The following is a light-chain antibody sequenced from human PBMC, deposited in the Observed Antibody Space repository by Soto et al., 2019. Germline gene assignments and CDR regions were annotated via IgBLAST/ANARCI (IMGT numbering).Light chain of an antibody. Sequence: IVLTQSPGTLSLSPGERATLSCRASQTGSNSYLAWYQQKSGQAPRLLIYGVSTRATGIPDRFSGSGSGTEFALTISRLEPEDFAVYYCQQRNNWPPVTFGGGTKVEIK. CDR2: GVS. CDR1: QTGSNSY. J-gene: IGKJ4*01. CDR3: QQRNNWPPVT. V-gene: IGKV3D-20*02.